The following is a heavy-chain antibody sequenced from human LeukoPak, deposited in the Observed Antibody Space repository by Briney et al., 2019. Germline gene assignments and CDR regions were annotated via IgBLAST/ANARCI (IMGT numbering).Heavy chain of an antibody. CDR2: IIPIFGTA. D-gene: IGHD1-26*01. CDR1: VGTFSSYA. V-gene: IGHV1-69*01. J-gene: IGHJ5*02. Sequence: SVKVSCKASVGTFSSYAISWVRQAPGQGLEWMGGIIPIFGTANYAQKFQGRVTITADESTSTAYMDLSSLRSEDTAVYYCARETSQEPEWEPRHWFDPWGQGTLVTVSS. CDR3: ARETSQEPEWEPRHWFDP.